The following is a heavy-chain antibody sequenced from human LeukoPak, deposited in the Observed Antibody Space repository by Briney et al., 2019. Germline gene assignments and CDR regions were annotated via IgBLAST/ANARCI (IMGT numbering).Heavy chain of an antibody. CDR1: GGSVSSTSYF. J-gene: IGHJ5*02. Sequence: KTSETLSLTCSVSGGSVSSTSYFWGWIRQPPGMGLEWIGSIGGISHNVVTYYNPSLKSRATVSVDSSKNQVSLKLNSVTAADTAVYYCARVNDCSGSSCFSRWFDPWGQGTLITVSS. CDR2: IGGISHNVVT. D-gene: IGHD2-15*01. V-gene: IGHV4-39*07. CDR3: ARVNDCSGSSCFSRWFDP.